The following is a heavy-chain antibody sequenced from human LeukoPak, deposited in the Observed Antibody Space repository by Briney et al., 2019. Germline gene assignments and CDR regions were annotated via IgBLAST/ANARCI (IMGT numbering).Heavy chain of an antibody. CDR2: ISYDGSNK. CDR3: AKLFYDSSGYYNPDY. CDR1: GFTFSSYA. J-gene: IGHJ4*02. Sequence: GSLRLSCAASGFTFSSYAMHWVRQAPGKGLEWVAVISYDGSNKYYADSVKGRFTISRDNSKNTLYLQMNSLRAEDTAVYYCAKLFYDSSGYYNPDYWGQGTLVTVSS. D-gene: IGHD3-22*01. V-gene: IGHV3-30-3*02.